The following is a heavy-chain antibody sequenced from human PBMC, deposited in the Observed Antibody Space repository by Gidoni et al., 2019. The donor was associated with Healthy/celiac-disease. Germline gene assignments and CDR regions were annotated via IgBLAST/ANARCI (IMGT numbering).Heavy chain of an antibody. CDR3: AKSITGIAVAVDYYYGMDA. CDR2: ISYDGSNK. V-gene: IGHV3-30*18. D-gene: IGHD6-19*01. J-gene: IGHJ6*02. Sequence: QVQLLESGGGVVQPGRSLRLSCAASGFTFSSYVMHWVRQAPGKGLEWVAVISYDGSNKYYADSVKGRFTISRDNSKNTLYLQMNSLRAEDTAVYYCAKSITGIAVAVDYYYGMDAWGQGTTVTVSS. CDR1: GFTFSSYV.